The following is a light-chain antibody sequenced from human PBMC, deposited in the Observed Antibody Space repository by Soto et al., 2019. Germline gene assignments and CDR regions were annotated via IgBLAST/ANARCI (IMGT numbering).Light chain of an antibody. J-gene: IGLJ2*01. CDR1: KLGDKY. CDR3: QAWDSDTLV. V-gene: IGLV3-1*01. Sequence: SYELTQPPSMSVSPGQTASITCSGNKLGDKYVCWYQQKPGQSPVLVIYQDNKRPSGIPERFSGSNSGNTATLTISGSQALDEADYYCQAWDSDTLVFGGGTKLTVL. CDR2: QDN.